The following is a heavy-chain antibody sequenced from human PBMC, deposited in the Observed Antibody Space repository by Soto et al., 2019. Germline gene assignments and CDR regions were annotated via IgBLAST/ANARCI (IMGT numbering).Heavy chain of an antibody. Sequence: VGSRRLSCAASGFTFRSHGMHWVRQAPGKGLEWVAVIWYDGSNKYYADSVKGRFTISRDNSKNTLYLQMNSLRAEDTAVYYCAKDLSSGNPSSWFDPWGQGTLVTVSS. CDR2: IWYDGSNK. J-gene: IGHJ5*02. CDR3: AKDLSSGNPSSWFDP. CDR1: GFTFRSHG. V-gene: IGHV3-33*06. D-gene: IGHD3-22*01.